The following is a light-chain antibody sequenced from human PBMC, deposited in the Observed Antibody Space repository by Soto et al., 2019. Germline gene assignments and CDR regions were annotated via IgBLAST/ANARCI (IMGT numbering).Light chain of an antibody. Sequence: EIRMTLSAATLSVSKGESATLSCRASQSVSRKLVSYQQKPGQAPRLLIYGAATRATGIPERFSGSGSGTDFTLTIISVEPEDVAVYYCQQRSNWPRTFGQGTKVDIK. CDR2: GAA. CDR1: QSVSRK. CDR3: QQRSNWPRT. J-gene: IGKJ1*01. V-gene: IGKV3D-15*01.